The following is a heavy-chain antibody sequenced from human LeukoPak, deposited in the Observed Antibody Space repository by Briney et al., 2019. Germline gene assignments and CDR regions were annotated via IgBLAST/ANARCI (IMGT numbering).Heavy chain of an antibody. CDR2: TYYRPKFNT. CDR3: ARGSHSSFDY. D-gene: IGHD3-10*01. Sequence: SQTLSLTCAISGDSLSNNNVAWNWIRQSSSRGLEWLGRTYYRPKFNTDYAVSVKSRISINSDTSKNQFSLQLNSVTPEDTGVYYCARGSHSSFDYCGQRTLVTAYS. CDR1: GDSLSNNNVA. V-gene: IGHV6-1*01. J-gene: IGHJ4*02.